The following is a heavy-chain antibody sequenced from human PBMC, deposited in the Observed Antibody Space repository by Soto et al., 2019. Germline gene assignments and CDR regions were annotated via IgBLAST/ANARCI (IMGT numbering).Heavy chain of an antibody. V-gene: IGHV3-33*01. Sequence: QVQLVESGGGVVQPGKSLRLSCAASGFNFNTYAMHWVRQAPGKGLEWVAFTWYDGSQRYYADSVKGRFTISRDNSKNTLFMQMNSLRAEDTAVYYCARRADGSASYYGHFDVWGQGTVVTVSS. CDR2: TWYDGSQR. D-gene: IGHD3-22*01. J-gene: IGHJ3*01. CDR1: GFNFNTYA. CDR3: ARRADGSASYYGHFDV.